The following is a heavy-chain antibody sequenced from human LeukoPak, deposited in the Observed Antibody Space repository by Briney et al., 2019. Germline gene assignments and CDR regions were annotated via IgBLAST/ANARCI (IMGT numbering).Heavy chain of an antibody. Sequence: AETLSLTCAVYGGSFSGYYWSWIRQPPGKGLEWIGEINHSGSTNYNPSLKSRVTISVDTSKNQFSLKLSSVTAADTALYYCARGYSSGWYYYYGMDVWGKGTTVTVSS. V-gene: IGHV4-34*01. CDR3: ARGYSSGWYYYYGMDV. CDR2: INHSGST. CDR1: GGSFSGYY. J-gene: IGHJ6*04. D-gene: IGHD6-25*01.